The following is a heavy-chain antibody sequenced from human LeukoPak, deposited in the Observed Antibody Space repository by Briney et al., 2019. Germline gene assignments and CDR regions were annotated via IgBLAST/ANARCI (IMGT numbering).Heavy chain of an antibody. V-gene: IGHV4-59*01. D-gene: IGHD3-16*01. Sequence: ETLSLTCTVSGGSISDYYRGWIRQPPGKGLEWIGYFYNSGSSTYNPSLKSRVTISVDTSKEQFSLKVNSVTAADTAVYYCTRGAGWLIDYWGQGTLVTVSS. CDR3: TRGAGWLIDY. CDR1: GGSISDYY. J-gene: IGHJ4*02. CDR2: FYNSGSS.